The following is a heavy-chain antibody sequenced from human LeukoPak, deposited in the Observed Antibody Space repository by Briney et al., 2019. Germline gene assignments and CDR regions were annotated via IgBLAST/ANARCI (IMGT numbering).Heavy chain of an antibody. CDR3: AREPFDITGTGFNWFDP. CDR1: GYTFTSYY. CDR2: INPSGGST. V-gene: IGHV1-46*01. J-gene: IGHJ5*02. Sequence: GASVKVSCKASGYTFTSYYMHWVRQAPGQGLEWMGIINPSGGSTSYAQKFQGRVTMTRDMSTSTVYMELSSLRSEDTAVYYCAREPFDITGTGFNWFDPWGQGTLVTVSS. D-gene: IGHD1-7*01.